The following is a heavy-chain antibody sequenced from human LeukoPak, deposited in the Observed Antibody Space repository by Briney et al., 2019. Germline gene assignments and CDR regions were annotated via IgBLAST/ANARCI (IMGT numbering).Heavy chain of an antibody. J-gene: IGHJ3*02. CDR2: INPNTGGT. CDR3: ARDQRYIAVAGYDAFDI. Sequence: ASVKASCKASGYTFTGYYMHWVRQAPGQGLEWMGWINPNTGGTNSAQKFQGRVTMTRDTSISTAYMELSRLRSDDTAVYYCARDQRYIAVAGYDAFDIWGQGTMVTVSS. D-gene: IGHD6-19*01. V-gene: IGHV1-2*02. CDR1: GYTFTGYY.